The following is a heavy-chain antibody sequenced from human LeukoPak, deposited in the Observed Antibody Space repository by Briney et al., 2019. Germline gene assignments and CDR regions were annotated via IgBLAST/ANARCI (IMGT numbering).Heavy chain of an antibody. J-gene: IGHJ4*02. Sequence: GGSLRLSCAASGFMFTTYAMSWVRQAPGKGLEWVSAICGDGGRTYYADSVKGRFTISRDNSKDTAFLQMNSLRAEDTAVYYCAKASRQGAVASPLDYWGQGTLVTVSS. CDR1: GFMFTTYA. D-gene: IGHD6-19*01. V-gene: IGHV3-23*01. CDR3: AKASRQGAVASPLDY. CDR2: ICGDGGRT.